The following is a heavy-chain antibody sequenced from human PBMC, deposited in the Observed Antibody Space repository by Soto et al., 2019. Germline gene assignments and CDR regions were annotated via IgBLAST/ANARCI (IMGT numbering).Heavy chain of an antibody. CDR2: INHSGST. Sequence: SETLSLTCAVYGGSFSGYYWSWIRQPPGKGLEWIGEINHSGSTNYNPSLKSRVTISVDTSKNQFSLKLSSVTAADTAVYYCARVSSDDILTGSHDYWGQGTLVTVSS. D-gene: IGHD3-9*01. J-gene: IGHJ4*02. V-gene: IGHV4-34*01. CDR1: GGSFSGYY. CDR3: ARVSSDDILTGSHDY.